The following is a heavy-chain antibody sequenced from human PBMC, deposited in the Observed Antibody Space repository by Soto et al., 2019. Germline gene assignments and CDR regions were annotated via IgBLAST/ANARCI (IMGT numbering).Heavy chain of an antibody. V-gene: IGHV3-74*01. CDR2: INTDGSGT. CDR1: GFSFSSDW. D-gene: IGHD2-2*01. J-gene: IGHJ4*02. Sequence: PGGSLRLSCAASGFSFSSDWMHWVRQAPGKGLVWVSRINTDGSGTSYADSVKGRFTISRDNAKNTLYLQMNRLRAEDTAVYYCARDRRRPQHRYRYWGQGNLVTVSS. CDR3: ARDRRRPQHRYRY.